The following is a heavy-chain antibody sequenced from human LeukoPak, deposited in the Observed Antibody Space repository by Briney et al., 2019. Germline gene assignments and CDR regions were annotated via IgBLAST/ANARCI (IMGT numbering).Heavy chain of an antibody. D-gene: IGHD3-10*01. CDR1: GFTFSSYA. CDR3: ARDRKYLYYGMEV. Sequence: HAGGSLRLSCAASGFTFSSYAMHWVRQAPGKGLEWVAVISYDGSNKYYADSVKGRFTISRDNSKNTLYLQMNSLRAEDTAVYYCARDRKYLYYGMEVWGQGTTVTVSS. CDR2: ISYDGSNK. V-gene: IGHV3-30-3*01. J-gene: IGHJ6*02.